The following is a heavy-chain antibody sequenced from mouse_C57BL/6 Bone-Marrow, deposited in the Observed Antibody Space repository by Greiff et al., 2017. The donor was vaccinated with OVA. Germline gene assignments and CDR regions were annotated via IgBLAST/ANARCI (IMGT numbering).Heavy chain of an antibody. CDR1: GFSFNTYA. CDR2: IRSKSNNYAT. V-gene: IGHV10-1*01. Sequence: EVKLVESGGGLVQPKGSLKLSCAASGFSFNTYAMNWVRQAPGKGLEWVARIRSKSNNYATDYADSVKDRFTISRDDSESMLYLQMNNLKTEDTAMYYCVRQGNALDYWGTGTSVTVSS. CDR3: VRQGNALDY. J-gene: IGHJ4*01.